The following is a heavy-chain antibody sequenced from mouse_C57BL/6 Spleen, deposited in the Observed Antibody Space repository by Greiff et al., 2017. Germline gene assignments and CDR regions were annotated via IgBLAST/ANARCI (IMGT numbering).Heavy chain of an antibody. CDR1: GYAFSSSW. J-gene: IGHJ4*01. CDR3: ARRETGTGAMDY. D-gene: IGHD4-1*01. V-gene: IGHV1-82*01. Sequence: QVQLKQSGPELVKPGASVKISCKASGYAFSSSWMNWVKQRPGQGLEWIGRIYPGDGDTNYNGKFKGKATLTADKSSSTAYMQLSSLTSEDSAVYFCARRETGTGAMDYWGQGTSVTVSS. CDR2: IYPGDGDT.